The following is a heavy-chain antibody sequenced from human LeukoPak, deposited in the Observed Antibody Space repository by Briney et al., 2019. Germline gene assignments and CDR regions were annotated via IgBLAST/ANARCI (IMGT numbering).Heavy chain of an antibody. V-gene: IGHV4-4*07. CDR1: GASINSDY. J-gene: IGHJ4*02. Sequence: SETLSLTCTVSGASINSDYWTWIRQPAGKGLEWIGRIFASGSTNYNPYLRSRITMSVDTSKNQFSLDLSSVTAADTGVYYCVRGWAPRGEKSSFASWGQGTLVTVSS. CDR2: IFASGST. CDR3: VRGWAPRGEKSSFAS. D-gene: IGHD3-10*01.